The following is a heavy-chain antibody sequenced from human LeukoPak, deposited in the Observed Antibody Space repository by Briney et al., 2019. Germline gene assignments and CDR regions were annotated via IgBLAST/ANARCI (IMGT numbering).Heavy chain of an antibody. CDR1: GYSFSNYW. D-gene: IGHD6-6*01. J-gene: IGHJ4*02. CDR2: IYPGDSDT. V-gene: IGHV5-51*01. Sequence: GESLKISCKGSGYSFSNYWIGWVRRMPGKGLEWMGIIYPGDSDTRYSPSFQGQVTISADKSISTAYVQWSSLKASDTAMYYCARHNLSIAARLLDYWGQGTLVTVSS. CDR3: ARHNLSIAARLLDY.